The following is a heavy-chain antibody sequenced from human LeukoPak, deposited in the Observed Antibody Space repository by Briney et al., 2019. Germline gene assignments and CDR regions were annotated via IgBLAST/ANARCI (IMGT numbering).Heavy chain of an antibody. CDR1: GGSISSDY. CDR2: IYTDGST. J-gene: IGHJ4*02. CDR3: AKSYYDYSTYYSYYFNL. D-gene: IGHD3-22*01. Sequence: SETLSLTCTVSGGSISSDYWCWIRQHPGGGLEWIGYIYTDGSTNYNPSLKSRVTISVDTSKNQFALKLSSVTAADTAVYYCAKSYYDYSTYYSYYFNLWGQGALVTVSS. V-gene: IGHV4-4*09.